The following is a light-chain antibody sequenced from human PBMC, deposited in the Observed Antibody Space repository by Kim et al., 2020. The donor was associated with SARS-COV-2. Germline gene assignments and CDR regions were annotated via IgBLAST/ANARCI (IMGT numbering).Light chain of an antibody. Sequence: LSPGERATLSCRASPSVSSSYLAWYQQTPGQAPRLLIYGASSRATGIPDRFSGSGSGTDFTLTISRLEPEDFAVYYCQQYGSSPYTFGQGTKLEI. CDR1: PSVSSSY. J-gene: IGKJ2*01. CDR2: GAS. CDR3: QQYGSSPYT. V-gene: IGKV3-20*01.